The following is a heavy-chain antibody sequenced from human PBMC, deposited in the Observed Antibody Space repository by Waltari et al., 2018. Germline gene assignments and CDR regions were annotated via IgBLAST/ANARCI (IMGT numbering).Heavy chain of an antibody. Sequence: QVQLVQSGAEVKKPGASVKVSCKASGYTFTSYGISWVRQAPGQGLEWMGWISAYNGNTNYAQKFQGRVTITADKSTSTAYMELSSLRSEDTAVYYCASTELVVVVAIVRGRYYFDYWGQGTLVTVSS. J-gene: IGHJ4*02. CDR1: GYTFTSYG. V-gene: IGHV1-18*01. CDR3: ASTELVVVVAIVRGRYYFDY. D-gene: IGHD2-21*01. CDR2: ISAYNGNT.